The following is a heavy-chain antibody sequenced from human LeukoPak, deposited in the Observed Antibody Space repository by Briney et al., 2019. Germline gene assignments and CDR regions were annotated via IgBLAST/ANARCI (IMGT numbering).Heavy chain of an antibody. CDR3: AKDGGSSSXDY. D-gene: IGHD6-6*01. J-gene: IGHJ4*02. CDR2: IKQDGSDK. V-gene: IGHV3-7*03. CDR1: GFTFXNNW. Sequence: XAXXGFTFXNNWMSWVRQAPGKGLEWVANIKQDGSDKYYVDSVKGRFTISRDNAKNSLYMQMNRLRAEDTGVYYCAKDGGSSSXDYWGQGTLVTVSS.